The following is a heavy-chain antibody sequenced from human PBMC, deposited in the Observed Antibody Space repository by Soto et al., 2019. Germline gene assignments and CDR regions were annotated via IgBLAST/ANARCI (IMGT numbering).Heavy chain of an antibody. Sequence: QVQLVQSGAEVKKPGSSVKVSCKASGGTFSSSSISWVRQAPGQGLEWMGRMIPIVNRPNYAQKFRGRLTITVDKSTNTAFMELTSLKFEDTAMYYCARAPSRGYSEYFQYWGQGTRVTVSS. CDR3: ARAPSRGYSEYFQY. J-gene: IGHJ1*01. CDR2: MIPIVNRP. D-gene: IGHD3-22*01. CDR1: GGTFSSSS. V-gene: IGHV1-69*08.